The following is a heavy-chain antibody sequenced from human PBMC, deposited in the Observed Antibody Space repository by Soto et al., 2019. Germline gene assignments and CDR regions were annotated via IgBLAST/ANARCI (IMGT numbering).Heavy chain of an antibody. CDR2: VYHTGRT. V-gene: IGHV4-38-2*02. J-gene: IGHJ3*02. Sequence: PSETLSLTCTVSGYSINSGHYWAWIRQPPGKGLEWIGSVYHTGRTYSDPSLKSRVTISVDTSKNQFSLKMTSVTAADTAIYFCARGSPIAVVTDAFDIWGQGTMVTVSS. CDR1: GYSINSGHY. CDR3: ARGSPIAVVTDAFDI. D-gene: IGHD2-21*02.